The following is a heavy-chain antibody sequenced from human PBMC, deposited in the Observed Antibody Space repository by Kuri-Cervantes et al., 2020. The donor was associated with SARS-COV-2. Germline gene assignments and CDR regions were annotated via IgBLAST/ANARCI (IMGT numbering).Heavy chain of an antibody. V-gene: IGHV3-30*02. Sequence: GGSLRLSCAASGFTFSSYGMHWVRQAPGKGLEWAAVIWYDGSNKYYADSVKGRFTISRDNSKNTVYLQMNGLRAEDTAVYYCAKDWGRGYAYNFDNGAYYYVTCGANYWGQGTLVTVSS. CDR1: GFTFSSYG. J-gene: IGHJ4*02. CDR3: AKDWGRGYAYNFDNGAYYYVTCGANY. D-gene: IGHD5-12*01. CDR2: IWYDGSNK.